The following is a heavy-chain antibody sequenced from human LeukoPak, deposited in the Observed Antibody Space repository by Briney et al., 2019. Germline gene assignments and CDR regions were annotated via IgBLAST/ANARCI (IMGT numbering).Heavy chain of an antibody. CDR3: AKLGGQELHNYYVAV. J-gene: IGHJ6*03. V-gene: IGHV3-23*01. CDR2: IIDSGEST. Sequence: GGSLRLSCAASGFTFSSYAMSWVRQAPGKGLEWVSGIIDSGESTYYANFAKGRFTISRDNSNNTLYLQMNSLRAEDTAVYYCAKLGGQELHNYYVAVCGKGTTVPVSS. D-gene: IGHD3-16*01. CDR1: GFTFSSYA.